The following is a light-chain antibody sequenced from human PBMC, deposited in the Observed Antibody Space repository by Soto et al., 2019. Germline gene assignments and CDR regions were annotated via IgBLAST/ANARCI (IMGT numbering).Light chain of an antibody. CDR2: AAS. Sequence: ESVLTQSPGTLSLSPGERAALSCRASQSVSSSYLAWYQQKSGQAPRLLIYAASTRATGIPDRFSGSGSGTDFTLTISSREPEDVAVYNCQYRSNWSPGTFGQGTRLEIK. CDR3: QYRSNWSPGT. CDR1: QSVSSSY. V-gene: IGKV3D-20*02. J-gene: IGKJ5*01.